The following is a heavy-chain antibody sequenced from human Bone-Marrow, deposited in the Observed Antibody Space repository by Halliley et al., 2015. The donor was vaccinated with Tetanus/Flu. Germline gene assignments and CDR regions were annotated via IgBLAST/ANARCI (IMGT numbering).Heavy chain of an antibody. CDR3: ARAVVRPRYYYGMDV. Sequence: LRLSCNVSDGSISRDGYYWTWIRHHPGRGLEWIGYIYHSGITFSNPSLKSRSTISIDTSKNHFSLRLNSVTAADTAAYYCARAVVRPRYYYGMDVWGQGTTVPVSS. CDR1: DGSISRDGYY. CDR2: IYHSGIT. J-gene: IGHJ6*02. V-gene: IGHV4-31*02. D-gene: IGHD6-6*01.